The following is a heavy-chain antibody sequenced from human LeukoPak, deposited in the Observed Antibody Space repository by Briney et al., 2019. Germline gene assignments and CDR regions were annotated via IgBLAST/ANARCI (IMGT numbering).Heavy chain of an antibody. Sequence: GGSLRLSCAASGFTFSSYSMNWVRQAPGKGLEWVSSISSSSSYIYYADSVKGRFTISRDNAKNSLYLQMSSFRAEDTAVYYCARVSSGSYYILDYWDQGTLVTVSS. CDR2: ISSSSSYI. D-gene: IGHD1-26*01. CDR1: GFTFSSYS. J-gene: IGHJ4*02. CDR3: ARVSSGSYYILDY. V-gene: IGHV3-21*06.